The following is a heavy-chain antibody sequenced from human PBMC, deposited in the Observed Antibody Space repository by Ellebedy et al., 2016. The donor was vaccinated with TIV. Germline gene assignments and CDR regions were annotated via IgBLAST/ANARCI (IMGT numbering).Heavy chain of an antibody. CDR3: ASWGDYGGNRHLDY. CDR1: GDSISSYY. J-gene: IGHJ4*02. Sequence: SETLSLXXTVSGDSISSYYWTWIRQPPGKGLEWIGSYYYVGKVNYNPSLKSRVTISVGVSTTQFSLELSSVTAADTAVYYCASWGDYGGNRHLDYWGQGTLVTVSS. V-gene: IGHV4-59*01. CDR2: YYYVGKV. D-gene: IGHD4-23*01.